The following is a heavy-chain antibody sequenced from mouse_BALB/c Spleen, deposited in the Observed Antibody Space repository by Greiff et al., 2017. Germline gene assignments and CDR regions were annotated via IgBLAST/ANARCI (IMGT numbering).Heavy chain of an antibody. J-gene: IGHJ2*01. Sequence: EGQLQESGPGLVKPSQSLSLTCSVTGYSITSGYYWYWIRQFPGNKLEWMGYISYDGSNNYNPSLKNRISITRDTSKNQFFLKLNSVTTEDTATYYCARDEYYGTPFDYWGQGTTLTVSS. CDR3: ARDEYYGTPFDY. D-gene: IGHD1-1*01. CDR2: ISYDGSN. CDR1: GYSITSGYY. V-gene: IGHV3-6*02.